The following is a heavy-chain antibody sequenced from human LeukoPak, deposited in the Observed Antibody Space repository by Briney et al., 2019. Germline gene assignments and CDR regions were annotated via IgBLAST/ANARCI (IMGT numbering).Heavy chain of an antibody. CDR3: ARDRSGENWFDP. V-gene: IGHV4-30-4*01. CDR2: IYYSGST. J-gene: IGHJ5*02. CDR1: GGSISSGDYY. D-gene: IGHD3-10*01. Sequence: SQTLSLTCTVSGGSISSGDYYWSWIRQPPGKGLEWIGYIYYSGSTYYNPSLKSRVTISVDTSKNQFSLKLSSVTAADTAVYCCARDRSGENWFDPWGQGTLVTVSS.